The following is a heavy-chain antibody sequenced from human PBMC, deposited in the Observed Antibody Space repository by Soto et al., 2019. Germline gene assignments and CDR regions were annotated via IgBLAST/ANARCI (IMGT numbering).Heavy chain of an antibody. CDR1: GFTFMTYT. CDR2: IRGFSPYT. CDR3: ARDRGYDAHDYYYNAMDV. D-gene: IGHD2-15*01. V-gene: IGHV3-21*01. Sequence: NPGGSLRLSCVASGFTFMTYTMNWVRQAPGKGLEWVSGIRGFSPYTFYAESVKGRFTISRDNAKNSLYLQMNSLGVEDTAVYYCARDRGYDAHDYYYNAMDVWGQGTTVTVSS. J-gene: IGHJ6*02.